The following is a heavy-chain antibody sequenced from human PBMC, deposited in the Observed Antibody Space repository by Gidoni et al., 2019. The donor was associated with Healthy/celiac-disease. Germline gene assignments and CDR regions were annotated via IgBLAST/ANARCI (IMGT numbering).Heavy chain of an antibody. Sequence: EVQLLESGGGLVPPGGSLRLSCAASGFTFSSYAMRWVRQAPGKGLDWVSAISGSGGSTYYADSVKGRFTISRDNSKNTLYLQMNSLRAEDTAVYYCAKDLYLYYDILTGCFDYWGQGTLVTVSS. CDR3: AKDLYLYYDILTGCFDY. CDR2: ISGSGGST. CDR1: GFTFSSYA. V-gene: IGHV3-23*01. D-gene: IGHD3-9*01. J-gene: IGHJ4*02.